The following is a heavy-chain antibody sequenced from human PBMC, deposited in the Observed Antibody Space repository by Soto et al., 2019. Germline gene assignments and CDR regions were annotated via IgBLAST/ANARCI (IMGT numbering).Heavy chain of an antibody. J-gene: IGHJ4*02. CDR2: IKQDGSEK. D-gene: IGHD3-10*01. Sequence: VGSLRLSCAASGFTFSSYWMSWVRQAPGKGLEWVANIKQDGSEKYYVDSVKGRFTISRDNAKNSLYLQMNSLRAEDTAVYYCAREGPYYYGSGSYYGDYWGQGTLVTVSS. CDR3: AREGPYYYGSGSYYGDY. V-gene: IGHV3-7*03. CDR1: GFTFSSYW.